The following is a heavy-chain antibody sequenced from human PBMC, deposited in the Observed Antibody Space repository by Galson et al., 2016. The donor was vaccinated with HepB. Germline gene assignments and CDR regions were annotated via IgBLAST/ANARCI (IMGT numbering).Heavy chain of an antibody. CDR3: ARDRVPAARHFYHGMDY. J-gene: IGHJ4*02. D-gene: IGHD2-2*01. Sequence: SLRLSCAASGFTLRSYGVHWVRQAPGKGLEWVALIWSDGSNKNYADSVKGRFTISRDNSKNTLDLQMNSLRAEDTAVYYCARDRVPAARHFYHGMDYWGQGTLVTVSS. CDR1: GFTLRSYG. CDR2: IWSDGSNK. V-gene: IGHV3-33*01.